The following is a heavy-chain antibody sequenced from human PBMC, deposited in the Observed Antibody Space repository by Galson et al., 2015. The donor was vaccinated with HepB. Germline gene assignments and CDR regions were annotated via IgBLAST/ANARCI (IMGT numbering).Heavy chain of an antibody. CDR3: ARGTWIQLWEGGAAFDI. V-gene: IGHV1-8*01. Sequence: SVKVSCKASGYTFTSYDINWVRQATGQGLEWMGWMNPNSGNTGYAQKFQGRVTMTRNTSISTAYMELSSLRSEDTAVYYCARGTWIQLWEGGAAFDIWGQGTMVTVSS. CDR2: MNPNSGNT. D-gene: IGHD5-18*01. CDR1: GYTFTSYD. J-gene: IGHJ3*02.